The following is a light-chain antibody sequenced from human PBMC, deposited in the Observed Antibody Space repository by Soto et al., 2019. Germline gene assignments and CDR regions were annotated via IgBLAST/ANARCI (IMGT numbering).Light chain of an antibody. Sequence: DIQMTQSHSTLSPSPGARVTITCRASQSISSCLAWYQQKPGKAPKLLIYDASSLESGIPSRFSGSGSGTEFTLTISSLQPDDFAAYYCQQYNSYPRTFGGGTKVDIK. CDR3: QQYNSYPRT. V-gene: IGKV1-5*01. CDR2: DAS. CDR1: QSISSC. J-gene: IGKJ4*02.